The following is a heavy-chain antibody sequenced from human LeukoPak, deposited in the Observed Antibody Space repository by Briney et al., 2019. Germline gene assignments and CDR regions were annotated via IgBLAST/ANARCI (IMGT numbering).Heavy chain of an antibody. CDR3: ATWGLGEFKFDY. J-gene: IGHJ4*02. Sequence: SGGSLRLSCAASGFTFSSYAMSWVRQAPGKRLEWVSAISGSGGSTYYADSVKGRFTISRDNSKNTLYLQMNSLRAEDTAVYYCATWGLGEFKFDYWGQGTLVTVSS. CDR1: GFTFSSYA. D-gene: IGHD3-10*01. V-gene: IGHV3-23*01. CDR2: ISGSGGST.